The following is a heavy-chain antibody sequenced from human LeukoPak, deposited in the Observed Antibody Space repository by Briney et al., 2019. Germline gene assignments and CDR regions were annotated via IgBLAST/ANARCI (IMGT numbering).Heavy chain of an antibody. V-gene: IGHV3-73*01. CDR3: TRPRVPAAATWDAFDI. CDR1: GLTFINAW. D-gene: IGHD2-2*01. Sequence: GGSLRLSCATSGLTFINAWMSWVRQASGKGLEWVSRIRSKANSYATAYAASVKGRFTISRDDSKNTAYLQMNSLKTEDTAVYYCTRPRVPAAATWDAFDIWGQGTMVTVSS. CDR2: IRSKANSYAT. J-gene: IGHJ3*02.